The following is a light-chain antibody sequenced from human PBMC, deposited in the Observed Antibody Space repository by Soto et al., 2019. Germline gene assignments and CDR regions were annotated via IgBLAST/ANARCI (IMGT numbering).Light chain of an antibody. CDR1: SIDVGNYNL. Sequence: QSVLTQPASVSGSPGQSITISCTGTSIDVGNYNLVSWYQHHPGKAPKLIIYEVSKRPSGVSNRFSGSKSGDTASPTISGLQAEDEADYYCCSYAGSNYVFGTGTKVTVL. J-gene: IGLJ1*01. CDR3: CSYAGSNYV. V-gene: IGLV2-23*02. CDR2: EVS.